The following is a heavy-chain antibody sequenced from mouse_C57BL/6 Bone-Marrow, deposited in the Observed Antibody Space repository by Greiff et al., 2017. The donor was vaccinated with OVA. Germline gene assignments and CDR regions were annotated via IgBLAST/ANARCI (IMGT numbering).Heavy chain of an antibody. Sequence: VQLQQSGPELVKPGASVKISCKASGYSFTGYYMNWVKQSPEKSLEWIGEINPSTGGTTYNQKFKAKATLTVDKSSSTAYMQLKSLTSEDSAVYYCARDLGGYPFAYWGQGTLVTVSA. V-gene: IGHV1-42*01. CDR3: ARDLGGYPFAY. CDR2: INPSTGGT. CDR1: GYSFTGYY. D-gene: IGHD4-1*01. J-gene: IGHJ3*01.